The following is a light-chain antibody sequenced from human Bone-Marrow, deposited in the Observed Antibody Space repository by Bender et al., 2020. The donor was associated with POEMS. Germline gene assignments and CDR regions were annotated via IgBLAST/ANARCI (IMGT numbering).Light chain of an antibody. CDR1: SSDVGSYNL. CDR3: SSYRSSNTVV. J-gene: IGLJ2*01. V-gene: IGLV2-14*02. CDR2: EVS. Sequence: QSALTQPASVSGSPGQSITISCTGTSSDVGSYNLVSWYQQHPGKAPKVMIYEVSKRPSGVSNRFSGSKSGNTASLTISGLQAEDEADYYCSSYRSSNTVVFGGGTKLTVL.